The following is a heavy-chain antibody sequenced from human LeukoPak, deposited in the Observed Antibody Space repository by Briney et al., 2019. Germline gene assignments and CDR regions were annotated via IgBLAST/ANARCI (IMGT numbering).Heavy chain of an antibody. J-gene: IGHJ1*01. Sequence: AGESLKISCKGSGYSFTSYWIGWVRQMPGKGLEWMGIVNPGDSDTRYSPSFQGQVTISVDKSISTAYLQWSSLQASDTAMYYCATVPRILAVGNTEYFQHWGQGTLVTVSS. CDR3: ATVPRILAVGNTEYFQH. V-gene: IGHV5-51*01. D-gene: IGHD6-13*01. CDR2: VNPGDSDT. CDR1: GYSFTSYW.